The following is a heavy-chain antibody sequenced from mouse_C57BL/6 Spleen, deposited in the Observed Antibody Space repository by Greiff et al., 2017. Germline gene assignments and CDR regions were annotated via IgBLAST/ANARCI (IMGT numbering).Heavy chain of an antibody. CDR3: ARAGYPPSAMDY. J-gene: IGHJ4*01. D-gene: IGHD2-2*01. CDR1: GYTFTSYW. V-gene: IGHV1-59*01. Sequence: QVQLQQPGAELVRPGTSVKLSCKASGYTFTSYWMHWVKQRPGQGLEWIGVIDPSDSYTNYNQKFKGKATLTVDTSSSTAYMQLSSLTSEDSAVYYCARAGYPPSAMDYWGQGTSVTVSS. CDR2: IDPSDSYT.